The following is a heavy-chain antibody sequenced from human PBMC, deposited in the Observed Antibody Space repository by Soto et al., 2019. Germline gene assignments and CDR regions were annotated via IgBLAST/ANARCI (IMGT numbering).Heavy chain of an antibody. Sequence: SETLSLTCTVSGGSVSSGDYYWSWIRQPPGKGLEWIGYIYYSGNTNYNPSLKSRVIISVDTSKTLFSLKLTSVAAADTAVYSCARIPVDTSMIYWLDPWGQGTLVTVSS. CDR2: IYYSGNT. CDR3: ARIPVDTSMIYWLDP. CDR1: GGSVSSGDYY. J-gene: IGHJ5*02. V-gene: IGHV4-61*08. D-gene: IGHD5-18*01.